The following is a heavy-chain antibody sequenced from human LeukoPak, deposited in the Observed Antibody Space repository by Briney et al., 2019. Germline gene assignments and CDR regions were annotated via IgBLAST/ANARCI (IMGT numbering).Heavy chain of an antibody. CDR1: GGSFSGYY. V-gene: IGHV4-34*01. D-gene: IGHD2-15*01. CDR3: ARAQGGSSVVVVAAPKYYFDY. CDR2: INHSGST. J-gene: IGHJ4*02. Sequence: PSETLSLTCAVYGGSFSGYYWSWIRQPPGKGLEWIGEINHSGSTNYNPSLKSRVTISVDTSKNQFSLKLSSVTAADTAVYYCARAQGGSSVVVVAAPKYYFDYRGQGTLVTVSS.